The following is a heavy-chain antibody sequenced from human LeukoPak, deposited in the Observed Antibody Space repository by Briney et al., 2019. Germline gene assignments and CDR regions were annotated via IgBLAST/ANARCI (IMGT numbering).Heavy chain of an antibody. V-gene: IGHV3-66*01. CDR2: IYSGGST. CDR1: GFTVSSNY. D-gene: IGHD3-22*01. Sequence: PGGSLRLSCAASGFTVSSNYMSWVRQAPGKGLEWVSVIYSGGSTYYADSVKGRFTISRDNSKNTLYLQMNSLRAEDTAVYYCARAFYYDSSGYVVDYWGQGTLVTVSS. CDR3: ARAFYYDSSGYVVDY. J-gene: IGHJ4*02.